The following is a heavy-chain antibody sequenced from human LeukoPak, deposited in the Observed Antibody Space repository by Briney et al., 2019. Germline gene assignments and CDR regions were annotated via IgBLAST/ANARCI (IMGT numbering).Heavy chain of an antibody. CDR1: GYTFTSYD. CDR3: ARVLIVLVPAARLPNPKTYYYYGMDV. D-gene: IGHD2-2*01. Sequence: ASVKVSCKASGYTFTSYDINWVRQAGGQGLEWMGWMNPNSGKTGYAQKFQGRVTMTRNTSISTAYMEVSSLRSEDTAVYYCARVLIVLVPAARLPNPKTYYYYGMDVWGQGTTVTVSS. CDR2: MNPNSGKT. J-gene: IGHJ6*02. V-gene: IGHV1-8*01.